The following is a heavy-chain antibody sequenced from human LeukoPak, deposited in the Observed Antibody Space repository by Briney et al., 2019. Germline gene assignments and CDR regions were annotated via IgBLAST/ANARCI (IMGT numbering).Heavy chain of an antibody. J-gene: IGHJ6*04. CDR3: ARALGVVVPAASYGMDV. V-gene: IGHV3-21*01. Sequence: GGSLRLSCAASGFPFSSYSINWVRQAPGKGLEWVSPISSGSSHIYYADSVKGRFTISRDNAKNSLYLQMNSLRAEDTAVYYCARALGVVVPAASYGMDVWGKGTTVTVSS. D-gene: IGHD2-2*01. CDR1: GFPFSSYS. CDR2: ISSGSSHI.